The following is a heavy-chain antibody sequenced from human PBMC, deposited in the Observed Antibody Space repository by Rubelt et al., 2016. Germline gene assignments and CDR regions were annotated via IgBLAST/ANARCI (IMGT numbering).Heavy chain of an antibody. Sequence: GNTNYAQKFQGRVTMTEDTSTDTAYMELSSLRSEDTAVYYCAINLRLGELSPFDYWGQGTLVTVSS. J-gene: IGHJ4*02. CDR2: GNT. D-gene: IGHD3-16*02. V-gene: IGHV1-24*01. CDR3: AINLRLGELSPFDY.